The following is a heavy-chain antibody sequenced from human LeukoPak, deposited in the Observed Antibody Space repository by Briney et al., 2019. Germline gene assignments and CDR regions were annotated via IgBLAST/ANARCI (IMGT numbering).Heavy chain of an antibody. V-gene: IGHV4-59*08. D-gene: IGHD1-1*01. Sequence: SETLSLTCTVSGGSISSYYWSWIRQPPGKGLEWIGYIYYNGRTTYNPSLSSRVTISVDMSKNQFSLKLSSVSAADTAIYYCARHGGTVAVNDAFDVWGQGTVITVSS. CDR1: GGSISSYY. CDR3: ARHGGTVAVNDAFDV. CDR2: IYYNGRT. J-gene: IGHJ3*01.